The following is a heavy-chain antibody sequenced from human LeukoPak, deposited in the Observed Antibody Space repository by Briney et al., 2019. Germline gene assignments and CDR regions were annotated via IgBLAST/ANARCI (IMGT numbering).Heavy chain of an antibody. Sequence: PSETLSLTCTVSGGSISSGDYYWSWIRQHPGKGLEWIGYIYYSGSTYYNPSLKSRVTISVDTSKNQFSLKLSSVTAADTAVYYCARVDIVATIHYFDYWGQGTLVTVSS. J-gene: IGHJ4*02. CDR3: ARVDIVATIHYFDY. CDR2: IYYSGST. V-gene: IGHV4-31*03. CDR1: GGSISSGDYY. D-gene: IGHD5-12*01.